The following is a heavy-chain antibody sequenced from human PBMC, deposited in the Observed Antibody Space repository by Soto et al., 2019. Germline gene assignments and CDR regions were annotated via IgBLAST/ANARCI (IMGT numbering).Heavy chain of an antibody. V-gene: IGHV1-2*04. Sequence: ASVKVSCKASGYTFTGYYMHWVRQAPGQGLEWMGWINPNSGGTNYAQKFQGWVTMTRDTSISTAYMELSRLRSDDTAVYYCARAPVDRIAHAFDIWGQGTIVTLSS. CDR2: INPNSGGT. CDR3: ARAPVDRIAHAFDI. J-gene: IGHJ3*02. D-gene: IGHD2-15*01. CDR1: GYTFTGYY.